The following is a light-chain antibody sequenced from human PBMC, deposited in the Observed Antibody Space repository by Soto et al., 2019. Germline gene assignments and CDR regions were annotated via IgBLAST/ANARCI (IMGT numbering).Light chain of an antibody. CDR1: SSDIGGYYY. CDR2: QVT. Sequence: QSVLTQPPSVSGSPGQSITISCTGTSSDIGGYYYVSWYQHHPGKTPKLMIYQVTNRPSGVSHRFSGSKSGNTHSLTIFGRQDEDEADYYCTSYSSSSTFYVFGPGTKVTV. V-gene: IGLV2-14*01. J-gene: IGLJ1*01. CDR3: TSYSSSSTFYV.